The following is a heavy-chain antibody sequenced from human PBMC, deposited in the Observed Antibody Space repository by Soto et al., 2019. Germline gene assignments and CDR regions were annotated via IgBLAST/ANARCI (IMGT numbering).Heavy chain of an antibody. J-gene: IGHJ6*02. D-gene: IGHD4-17*01. CDR1: GGSISSGGYY. Sequence: PSETLSLTCTVSGGSISSGGYYWSWIRQHPGKGLEWIGYIYYSGSTYYNPSLKSRVTISVDTSKNQFSLKLSSVTAADTAVYYCARATPNYGDLIDYYGMDVWGQGTTVTVSS. CDR3: ARATPNYGDLIDYYGMDV. CDR2: IYYSGST. V-gene: IGHV4-31*03.